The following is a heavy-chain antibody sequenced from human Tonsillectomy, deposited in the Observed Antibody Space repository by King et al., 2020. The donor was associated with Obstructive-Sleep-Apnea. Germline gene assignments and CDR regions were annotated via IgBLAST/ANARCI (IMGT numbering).Heavy chain of an antibody. V-gene: IGHV3-33*03. J-gene: IGHJ4*02. CDR1: GFTFSNFA. Sequence: VQLVESGGGVVQPGKSLRLSCVASGFTFSNFAMHWVRRSPGKGLQWVAVIRNDGVNRYYGDFVRGRFTISRDDSKNTVYLEMNSLKPEDTAVYYCATITTPNDFWGQGTLVTVSP. D-gene: IGHD5-24*01. CDR2: IRNDGVNR. CDR3: ATITTPNDF.